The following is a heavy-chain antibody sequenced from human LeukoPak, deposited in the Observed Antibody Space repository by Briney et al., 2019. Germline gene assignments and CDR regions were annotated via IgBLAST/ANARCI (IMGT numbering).Heavy chain of an antibody. J-gene: IGHJ4*02. Sequence: GGSLRLSCAASRFTFSSYGMHWVRQAPGKGLEWVAFIRYDGSKKSYADSVKGRFTISRDNSKNTLYMQMNSLRAEDRAVYYCAKGGYSYDSSGHNYFDYWGQGTLVTVSS. CDR3: AKGGYSYDSSGHNYFDY. CDR2: IRYDGSKK. CDR1: RFTFSSYG. D-gene: IGHD3-22*01. V-gene: IGHV3-30*02.